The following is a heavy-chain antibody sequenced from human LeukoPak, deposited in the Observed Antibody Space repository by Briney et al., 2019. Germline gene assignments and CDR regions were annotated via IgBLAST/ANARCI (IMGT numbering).Heavy chain of an antibody. Sequence: KPSETLSLTCAVYGGSFSGYYWTWIRQAPGKGLECIGEINPSGRISYNPSLKSRLTISVDASKNQFSLNLRSLTAADTAVYYCARGRQEVSMIVVVMTAVSYYLDVWGKGTTVTVS. CDR2: INPSGRI. D-gene: IGHD3-22*01. V-gene: IGHV4-34*01. CDR1: GGSFSGYY. J-gene: IGHJ6*03. CDR3: ARGRQEVSMIVVVMTAVSYYLDV.